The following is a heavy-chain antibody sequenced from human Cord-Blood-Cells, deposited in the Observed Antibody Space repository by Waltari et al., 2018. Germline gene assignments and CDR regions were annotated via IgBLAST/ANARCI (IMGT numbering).Heavy chain of an antibody. J-gene: IGHJ2*01. CDR3: AKDSFGGSSSWYWYFDL. CDR1: GFTFSSYA. Sequence: EVQLLESGGGLVQPGGSLRLSCAASGFTFSSYAMSWVRQAPGKGLEWVSAISGSGGSTYYADSVKGRFTISRDNSKNTLYLQMNSLRAEDTAVYYCAKDSFGGSSSWYWYFDLWGRGTLVTVSS. D-gene: IGHD6-13*01. V-gene: IGHV3-23*01. CDR2: ISGSGGST.